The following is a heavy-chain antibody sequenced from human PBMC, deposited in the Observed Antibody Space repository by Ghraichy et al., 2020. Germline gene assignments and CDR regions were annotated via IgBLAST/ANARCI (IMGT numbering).Heavy chain of an antibody. CDR2: INPSDGNT. CDR1: GYTFTDYY. Sequence: ASVKVSCKASGYTFTDYYMHWVRQAPGQGLEWMGVINPSDGNTSHAQKFQGRVTMTRDTSTSTVYMELSSLRSEDTAVYYCARETTSTVRLDPWGQGTLVTVSS. J-gene: IGHJ5*02. CDR3: ARETTSTVRLDP. V-gene: IGHV1-46*01. D-gene: IGHD4-17*01.